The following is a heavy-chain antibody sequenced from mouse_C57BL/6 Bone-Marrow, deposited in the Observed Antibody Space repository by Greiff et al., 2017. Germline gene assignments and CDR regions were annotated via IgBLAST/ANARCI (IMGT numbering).Heavy chain of an antibody. Sequence: QVQLQQPGAELVKPGASVKLSCKASDYTFTSYWMHWVKQRPGQGLEWIGMIHPNSGSTNYNEKFKSKATLTVDKSSSTAYMQLSSLTSEDSAVYYCARDRLGYAMDYWGQGTSVTVSS. CDR2: IHPNSGST. CDR3: ARDRLGYAMDY. J-gene: IGHJ4*01. CDR1: DYTFTSYW. V-gene: IGHV1-64*01. D-gene: IGHD2-2*01.